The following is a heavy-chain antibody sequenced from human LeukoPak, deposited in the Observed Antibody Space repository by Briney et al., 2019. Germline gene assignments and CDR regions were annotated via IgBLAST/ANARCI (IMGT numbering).Heavy chain of an antibody. J-gene: IGHJ3*02. Sequence: SETPSLTCTVSGGSISSYYWSWIRQPPGKGLEWIGEINHSGSTNYNPSLKSRVTISVDTSKNQFSLKLSSVTAADTAVYYCARGGSNSQRARQQLRRAFDIWGQGTMVTVSS. D-gene: IGHD6-13*01. CDR2: INHSGST. CDR3: ARGGSNSQRARQQLRRAFDI. V-gene: IGHV4-34*01. CDR1: GGSISSYY.